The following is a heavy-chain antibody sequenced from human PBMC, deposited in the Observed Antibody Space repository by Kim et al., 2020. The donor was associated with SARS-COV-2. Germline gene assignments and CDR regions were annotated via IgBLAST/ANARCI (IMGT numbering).Heavy chain of an antibody. J-gene: IGHJ4*02. D-gene: IGHD1-26*01. V-gene: IGHV3-33*01. CDR2: IWYDGSNK. CDR3: ARDFGFSGNWDFDY. CDR1: GFTFSSYG. Sequence: GSLRLSCAASGFTFSSYGMHWVRQAPGKGLEWVAVIWYDGSNKYYADSVKGRFTISRDNSKNTLYLQMNSLRAEDTAVYYCARDFGFSGNWDFDYWGQGTLVTVSS.